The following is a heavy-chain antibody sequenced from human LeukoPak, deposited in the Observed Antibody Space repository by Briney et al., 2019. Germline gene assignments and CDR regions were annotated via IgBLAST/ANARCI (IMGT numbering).Heavy chain of an antibody. CDR1: GFTFSSYA. D-gene: IGHD3-16*01. CDR2: ISYDGSNK. CDR3: AREMGVADAFDI. J-gene: IGHJ3*02. Sequence: PGESLRLSCAASGFTFSSYAMHWVRQAPGKGLEWVAVISYDGSNKYYADSVKGRFTISRDNSKNTLYLQMNSLRAEDTAVYYCAREMGVADAFDIWGQGTMVTVSS. V-gene: IGHV3-30-3*01.